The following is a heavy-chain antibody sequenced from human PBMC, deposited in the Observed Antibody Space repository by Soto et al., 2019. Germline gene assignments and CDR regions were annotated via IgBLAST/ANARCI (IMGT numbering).Heavy chain of an antibody. J-gene: IGHJ4*02. CDR2: IVPILGRT. D-gene: IGHD2-2*01. V-gene: IGHV1-69*08. CDR3: ARALSSAVPGPLGY. CDR1: GGSFSSHP. Sequence: QVQLVQSGPEVKKPGSSVRVSCKTSGGSFSSHPLTWVRQAPGQGLEWMGRIVPILGRTRYAQNFQGRADITADKSTDTSYLEVRSLRSEHTAVYYCARALSSAVPGPLGYWGQGSLVTVSS.